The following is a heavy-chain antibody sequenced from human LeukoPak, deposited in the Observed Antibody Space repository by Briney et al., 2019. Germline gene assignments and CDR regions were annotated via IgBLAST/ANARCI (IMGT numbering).Heavy chain of an antibody. Sequence: GGSLRLSCAASGFTFNTYAMAWVRQAPGKGLEWVSDISGTGDTTYYADSVKGRFTISRDNSKNTLYLQMNSLRAEDTAVYYCASYYDFWSGYAMDVWGKGTTVTVSS. V-gene: IGHV3-23*01. CDR3: ASYYDFWSGYAMDV. D-gene: IGHD3-3*01. CDR1: GFTFNTYA. J-gene: IGHJ6*03. CDR2: ISGTGDTT.